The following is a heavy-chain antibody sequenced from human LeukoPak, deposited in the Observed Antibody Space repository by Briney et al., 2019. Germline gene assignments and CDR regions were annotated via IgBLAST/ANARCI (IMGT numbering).Heavy chain of an antibody. CDR1: GYSISSGNY. J-gene: IGHJ4*02. CDR2: IYHSGST. CDR3: ARGFGYYYERLPGY. D-gene: IGHD3-22*01. Sequence: SETLSLTCTVSGYSISSGNYWGWIRQPPGKGLEWIGSIYHSGSTYYNPSLKSRVTISVDTSKNQFSLKLSSVTAADTAVYYCARGFGYYYERLPGYWGQGTLVTVSS. V-gene: IGHV4-38-2*02.